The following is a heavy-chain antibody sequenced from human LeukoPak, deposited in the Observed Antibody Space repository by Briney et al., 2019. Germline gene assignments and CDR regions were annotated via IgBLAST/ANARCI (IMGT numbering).Heavy chain of an antibody. J-gene: IGHJ4*02. Sequence: GRSLRLSCAASGFTFSSYAMHWVRQAPGKGLEYVSAISSNGGSTYYANSVKGRFTISRDNSKNTLYLQMGSLRAEDMAVYYCARDLNVVVVAATPGYWGQGTLVTVSS. CDR2: ISSNGGST. V-gene: IGHV3-64*01. CDR1: GFTFSSYA. D-gene: IGHD2-15*01. CDR3: ARDLNVVVVAATPGY.